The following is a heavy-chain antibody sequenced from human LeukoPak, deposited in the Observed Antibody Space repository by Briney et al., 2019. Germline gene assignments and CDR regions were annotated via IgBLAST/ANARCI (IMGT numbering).Heavy chain of an antibody. CDR1: GFTFSSYA. J-gene: IGHJ4*02. Sequence: PGGSLRLSCAASGFTFSSYAMHWVRQAPGKGLEWVAVISYDGSNKYYADSVKGRFTISRDNSKNTLYLQMNSLRAEDTAVYYCASDARYNWNDGDYWGQGTLVTVSS. D-gene: IGHD1-20*01. CDR2: ISYDGSNK. V-gene: IGHV3-30-3*01. CDR3: ASDARYNWNDGDY.